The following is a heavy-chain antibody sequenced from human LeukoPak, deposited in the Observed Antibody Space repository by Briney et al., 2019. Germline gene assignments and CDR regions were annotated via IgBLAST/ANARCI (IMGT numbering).Heavy chain of an antibody. CDR2: ISYDGSNK. CDR1: GFTFSSYG. D-gene: IGHD5-12*01. Sequence: GGSLRLSCAASGFTFSSYGMHWVRQAPGKGLEWVAVISYDGSNKYYADCVKGRFTISRDNSKNTLYLQMGSLRAEDMAVYYCARAVHVDIVATSFDYWGQGTLVTVSS. J-gene: IGHJ4*02. CDR3: ARAVHVDIVATSFDY. V-gene: IGHV3-30*03.